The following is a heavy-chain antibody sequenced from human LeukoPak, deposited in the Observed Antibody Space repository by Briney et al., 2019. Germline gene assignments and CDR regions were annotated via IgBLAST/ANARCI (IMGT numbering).Heavy chain of an antibody. J-gene: IGHJ4*02. Sequence: GGSLRLSCAASGFTFSSYWMSWVRQAPGKGLEWVANIKQDGSEKYYVDSVKGRFTISRDNAKNSLYLQMNSLRAEDTAVYYCARDLVGYRSSTSCYGPPDYWGQGTLVTVSS. CDR3: ARDLVGYRSSTSCYGPPDY. D-gene: IGHD2-2*01. V-gene: IGHV3-7*03. CDR1: GFTFSSYW. CDR2: IKQDGSEK.